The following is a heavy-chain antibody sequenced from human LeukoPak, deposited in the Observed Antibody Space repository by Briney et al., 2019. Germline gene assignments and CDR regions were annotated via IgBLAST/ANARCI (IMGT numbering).Heavy chain of an antibody. J-gene: IGHJ4*02. CDR1: GGSISSGDYY. Sequence: ASETLSLTCTVSGGSISSGDYYWSWIRQPPGKGLEWIGYIYYSGSTYYNPSLKSRVTISVDTSKNQFSLKLSSVTAADTAVYYCATQTGVYYDFWSGYDYYFDYWGQGTLVTVSS. D-gene: IGHD3-3*01. CDR2: IYYSGST. CDR3: ATQTGVYYDFWSGYDYYFDY. V-gene: IGHV4-30-4*08.